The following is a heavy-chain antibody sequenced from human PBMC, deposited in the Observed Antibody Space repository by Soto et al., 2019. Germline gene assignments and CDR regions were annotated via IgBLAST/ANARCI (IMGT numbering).Heavy chain of an antibody. CDR2: IYDGGRT. Sequence: QVQLQESGPGLVKPSQTLSLTCTVSGGSISTVDYWWSWIRQSPDMGLEWIGHIYDGGRTYNNPSIESRVTMSVDTSKSQLSLTLSSVSAADTAGYYCARGPSGDKVDSWGQGTLVTVSS. D-gene: IGHD7-27*01. CDR1: GGSISTVDYW. V-gene: IGHV4-30-4*01. CDR3: ARGPSGDKVDS. J-gene: IGHJ4*02.